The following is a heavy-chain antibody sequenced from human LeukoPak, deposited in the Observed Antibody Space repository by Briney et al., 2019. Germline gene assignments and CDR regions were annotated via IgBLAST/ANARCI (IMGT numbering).Heavy chain of an antibody. CDR3: ATDGAGFDT. CDR1: GFTFNDYY. J-gene: IGHJ5*02. V-gene: IGHV3-11*01. CDR2: INIGGTNT. Sequence: GGSLRLSCAASGFTFNDYYMSWIRQAPGKGLEWLSYINIGGTNTHYADSVKGRFTISRDNAKKSLYLEMNNLRAEDTAVYHCATDGAGFDTWGQGVLVTVSS.